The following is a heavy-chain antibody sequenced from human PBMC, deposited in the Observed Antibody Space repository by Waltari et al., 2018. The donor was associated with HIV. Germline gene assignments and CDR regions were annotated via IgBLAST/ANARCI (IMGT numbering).Heavy chain of an antibody. Sequence: EVQLVESGGGLVQPGGSLGLSLSASAFPFSRYTLNWVPKAPGRGLEWLSSISNSGSAIYYADSVKGRFTISRDNAKNSLYLQMNSLRDEDTAVYYCARDLVAPGNFFDYWGQGTLVTVSS. D-gene: IGHD5-12*01. V-gene: IGHV3-48*02. CDR3: ARDLVAPGNFFDY. J-gene: IGHJ4*02. CDR2: ISNSGSAI. CDR1: AFPFSRYT.